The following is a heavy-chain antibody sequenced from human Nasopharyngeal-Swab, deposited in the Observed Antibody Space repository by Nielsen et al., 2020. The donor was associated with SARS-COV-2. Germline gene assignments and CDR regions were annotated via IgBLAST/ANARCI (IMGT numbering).Heavy chain of an antibody. CDR2: IIPIFGTA. V-gene: IGHV1-69*06. CDR3: AREDLGYSYGA. J-gene: IGHJ5*02. D-gene: IGHD5-18*01. Sequence: WVRQAGQGLEWMGGIIPIFGTANYAQKFQGRVTITADKSTSTAYMELSSLRSEDTAVYYCAREDLGYSYGAWGQGTLVTVSS.